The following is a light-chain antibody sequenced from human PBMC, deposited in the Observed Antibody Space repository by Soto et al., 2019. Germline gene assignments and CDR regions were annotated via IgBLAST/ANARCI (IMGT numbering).Light chain of an antibody. CDR1: QSVSSSY. Sequence: EIVLTQSPGTPSLSPGERATLSCRASQSVSSSYFAWYQQKPGQAPRLLIYGASSRATGIPDRFSGSGSGTDVTLTISRLEPEDFAVYYCQQDGSSPMYTFGQGTKLEIK. V-gene: IGKV3-20*01. CDR2: GAS. J-gene: IGKJ2*01. CDR3: QQDGSSPMYT.